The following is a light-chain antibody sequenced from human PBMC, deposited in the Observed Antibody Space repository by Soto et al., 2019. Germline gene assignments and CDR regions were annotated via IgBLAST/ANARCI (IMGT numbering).Light chain of an antibody. CDR2: EVS. CDR3: SSYTSTFTYV. Sequence: QSGLNKPASVNESPGHSITISCSVTPSDVGGYNYVSWYQQHPGTAPKLMIYEVSNRPSGVSNRFSGSKSGDTASLTISGLQAEDEADYYCSSYTSTFTYVFGAGTKVTVI. J-gene: IGLJ1*01. CDR1: PSDVGGYNY. V-gene: IGLV2-14*01.